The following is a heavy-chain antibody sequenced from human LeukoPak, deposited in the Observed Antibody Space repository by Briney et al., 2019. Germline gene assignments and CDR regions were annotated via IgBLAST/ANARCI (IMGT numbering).Heavy chain of an antibody. CDR2: IYYSGST. V-gene: IGHV4-30-4*08. CDR3: ARDITIFGGYSAQGPI. Sequence: PSQTLSLTXTVSGGSISSGDYYWSWIRQPPGKGLEWIGYIYYSGSTYYNPSLKSRVTISVDTSKNQFSLKLSSVTAADTAVYYCARDITIFGGYSAQGPIWGQGTTVTVSS. J-gene: IGHJ3*02. CDR1: GGSISSGDYY. D-gene: IGHD3-3*01.